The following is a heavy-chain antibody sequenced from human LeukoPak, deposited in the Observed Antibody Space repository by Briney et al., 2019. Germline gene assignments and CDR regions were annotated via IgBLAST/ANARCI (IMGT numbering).Heavy chain of an antibody. J-gene: IGHJ4*02. CDR3: ARVRGYSGYDFEY. D-gene: IGHD5-12*01. V-gene: IGHV4-31*03. Sequence: PSQTLSLTCTASGDSISSGGYYWSWIRQHPGKGLEWIGYIYYSGSTYYNPSLKSRVTISVDTSKNQFSLKVSSVTAADTAVYYCARVRGYSGYDFEYWGQGTLVTVSS. CDR2: IYYSGST. CDR1: GDSISSGGYY.